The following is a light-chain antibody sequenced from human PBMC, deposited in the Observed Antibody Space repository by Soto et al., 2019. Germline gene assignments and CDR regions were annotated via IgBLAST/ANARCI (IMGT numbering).Light chain of an antibody. CDR1: QSVSSN. J-gene: IGKJ3*01. V-gene: IGKV3-15*01. CDR2: GAS. CDR3: QQYDNLPLT. Sequence: ERVMTQSPATLSVSPGERVTLSCRASQSVSSNLAWYQQKPGQAPRLLIFGASSRATGVPARFSGSGSGTEFTLTINSLQSEDSAVYFCQQYDNLPLTFGPGTKVDIK.